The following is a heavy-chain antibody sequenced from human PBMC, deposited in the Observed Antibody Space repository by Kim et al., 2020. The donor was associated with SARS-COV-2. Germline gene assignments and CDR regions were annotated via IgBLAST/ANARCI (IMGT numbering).Heavy chain of an antibody. CDR3: ARQPDRYSYGYYYYGMDV. V-gene: IGHV1-8*01. D-gene: IGHD5-18*01. CDR1: GYTFTSYD. J-gene: IGHJ6*02. Sequence: ASVKVSCKASGYTFTSYDINWVRQATGQGLEWMGWMNPNSGNTGYAQKFQGRVTMTRNTSISTAYMELSSLRSEDTAVYYCARQPDRYSYGYYYYGMDVWGQGTTVTVS. CDR2: MNPNSGNT.